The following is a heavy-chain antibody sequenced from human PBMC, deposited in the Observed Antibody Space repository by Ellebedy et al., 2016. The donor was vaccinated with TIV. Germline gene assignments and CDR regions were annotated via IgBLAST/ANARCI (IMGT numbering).Heavy chain of an antibody. D-gene: IGHD4/OR15-4a*01. CDR1: GDSISSSSYY. CDR2: IYNSGST. Sequence: MPSETLSLTCTVSGDSISSSSYYWGWVRQPPGKGLEWIGNIYNSGSTYYNSSLKSRVTISVDTSKNQFSLNLSSVTAADTAVYYCARVRYGARALDYWGQGILVPVSS. CDR3: ARVRYGARALDY. V-gene: IGHV4-39*07. J-gene: IGHJ4*02.